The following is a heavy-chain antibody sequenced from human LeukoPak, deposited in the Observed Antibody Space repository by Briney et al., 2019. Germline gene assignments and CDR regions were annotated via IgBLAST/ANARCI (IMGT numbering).Heavy chain of an antibody. D-gene: IGHD5-24*01. CDR2: IYYSGGT. CDR3: ARVNYYFDY. Sequence: PSQTLSPTCTVSGGSISSGDYYWSWIRQPPGKGLEWIGYIYYSGGTSYNPSLESRVSISVDTSKNQFSLKLTSVTAADTAVYYCARVNYYFDYWGQGTLVTVSS. V-gene: IGHV4-30-4*08. J-gene: IGHJ4*02. CDR1: GGSISSGDYY.